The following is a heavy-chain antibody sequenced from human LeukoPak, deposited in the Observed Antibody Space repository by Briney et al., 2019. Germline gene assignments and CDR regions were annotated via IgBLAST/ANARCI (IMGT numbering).Heavy chain of an antibody. V-gene: IGHV3-23*01. J-gene: IGHJ5*02. CDR2: ISGSGGST. Sequence: GGSLRLSCAASGFTFSSYAMSWVRQAPGKGLEWVSAISGSGGSTYYADSVKGRFTISRDNAKNSLYLQMNSLRAEDTALYYCAREDNYYDSSGYLNWFDPWGQGTLVTVSS. CDR3: AREDNYYDSSGYLNWFDP. CDR1: GFTFSSYA. D-gene: IGHD3-22*01.